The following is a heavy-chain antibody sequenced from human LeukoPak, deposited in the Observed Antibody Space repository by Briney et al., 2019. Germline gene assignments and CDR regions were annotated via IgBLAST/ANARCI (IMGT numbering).Heavy chain of an antibody. CDR2: IWYDGSHE. J-gene: IGHJ3*02. V-gene: IGHV3-33*01. D-gene: IGHD3-22*01. CDR1: GFTFSSFG. CDR3: GYYDTGTTHTFDI. Sequence: GGSLRLSCATSGFTFSSFGMYWVRQAPGKGLEWVAAIWYDGSHEDYVDSVKGRFTISRDNSKNTVYLQMNGLRAEDTAVYYCGYYDTGTTHTFDIWGQGTMVTVS.